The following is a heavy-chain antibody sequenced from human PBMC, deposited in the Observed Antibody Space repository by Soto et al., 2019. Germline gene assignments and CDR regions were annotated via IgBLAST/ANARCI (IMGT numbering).Heavy chain of an antibody. J-gene: IGHJ5*02. V-gene: IGHV3-30*18. CDR2: ISYDGSNK. D-gene: IGHD3-22*01. CDR1: GFTFSSYG. Sequence: GGSLRLSCAASGFTFSSYGMHWVRQAPGKGLEWVAVISYDGSNKYYADSVKGRFTISRDNSKNTLYLQMNSLRAEDTAVYYCAKIANYYDSSGSPGPWGQGTLVTVSS. CDR3: AKIANYYDSSGSPGP.